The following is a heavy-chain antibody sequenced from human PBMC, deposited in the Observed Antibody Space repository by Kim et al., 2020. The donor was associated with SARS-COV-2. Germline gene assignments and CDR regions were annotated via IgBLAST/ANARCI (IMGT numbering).Heavy chain of an antibody. D-gene: IGHD6-13*01. V-gene: IGHV1-18*01. J-gene: IGHJ2*01. CDR1: GYTFTSYG. Sequence: ASVKVSCKASGYTFTSYGISWVRQAPGQGLEWMGWISAYNSNTNYAQKLQGRVTMTTDTSTSTAYMELRSLRSDDTAVYYCARVAAGFSYWYFDLWGRGTLVTVSS. CDR2: ISAYNSNT. CDR3: ARVAAGFSYWYFDL.